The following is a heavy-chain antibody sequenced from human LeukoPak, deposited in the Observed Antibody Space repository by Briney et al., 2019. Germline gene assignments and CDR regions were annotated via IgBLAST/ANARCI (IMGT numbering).Heavy chain of an antibody. Sequence: ASVKVSCKASGYTFTSYYMHWVRQAPGHGLEWMGIISPSGGSTRYAQKFQGRVTMTRDTSTSTVYMELSSLRSEDTAVYYCASPLVGARDYWGQGTLVTVSS. CDR2: ISPSGGST. V-gene: IGHV1-46*01. CDR1: GYTFTSYY. J-gene: IGHJ4*02. D-gene: IGHD1-26*01. CDR3: ASPLVGARDY.